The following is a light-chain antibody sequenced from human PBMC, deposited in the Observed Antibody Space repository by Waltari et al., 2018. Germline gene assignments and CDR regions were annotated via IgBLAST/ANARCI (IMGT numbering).Light chain of an antibody. CDR2: DVN. V-gene: IGLV2-14*01. CDR1: SSSVGGNHY. Sequence: QSALTQPASVSGSPGHSITISCTGTSSSVGGNHYVSWYQQHPGKAPKLMIYDVNKRPSGISNRFSGSKSGNTASLTISGLQAEDEADYYCSSYTSSSTWVFGGGTKLTVL. CDR3: SSYTSSSTWV. J-gene: IGLJ3*02.